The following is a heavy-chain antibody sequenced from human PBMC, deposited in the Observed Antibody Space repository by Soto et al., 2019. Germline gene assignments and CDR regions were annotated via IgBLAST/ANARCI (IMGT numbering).Heavy chain of an antibody. J-gene: IGHJ4*02. CDR2: IWYDGSNK. CDR3: AREGQWLLMGYYFDY. D-gene: IGHD6-19*01. CDR1: GFTFSSYG. V-gene: IGHV3-33*01. Sequence: VQLVESGGGVVQPGRSLRLSCAASGFTFSSYGMHWVRQAPGKGLEWVAVIWYDGSNKYYADSVKGRFTISRDNSKNTLYLQMNSLRAEDTAVYYCAREGQWLLMGYYFDYWGQGTLVTVSS.